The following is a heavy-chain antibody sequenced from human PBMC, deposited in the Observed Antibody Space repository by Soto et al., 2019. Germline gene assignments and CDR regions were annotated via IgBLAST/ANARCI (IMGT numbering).Heavy chain of an antibody. Sequence: GESLKISCKGSGYSFTSYWIGWVRQMPGKGLEWMGIIYPGDSDTRYSPSFQGQVTISADKSISTAYLQWSSLKASDTAMYYCARHRTDTYYYGSGSPYYFDYWGQGTLVTVSS. CDR2: IYPGDSDT. D-gene: IGHD3-10*01. V-gene: IGHV5-51*01. CDR3: ARHRTDTYYYGSGSPYYFDY. CDR1: GYSFTSYW. J-gene: IGHJ4*02.